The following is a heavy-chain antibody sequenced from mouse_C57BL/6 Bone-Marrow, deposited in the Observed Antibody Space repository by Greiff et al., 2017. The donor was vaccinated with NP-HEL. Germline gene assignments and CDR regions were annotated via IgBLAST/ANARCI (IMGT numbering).Heavy chain of an antibody. D-gene: IGHD3-1*01. J-gene: IGHJ1*03. V-gene: IGHV1-63*01. CDR2: IYPGGGYT. Sequence: QVQLKQSGAELVRPGTSVKMSCKASGYTFTNYWIGWAKQRPGHGLEWIGDIYPGGGYTNYNEKFKGKATLTADKSSSTAYMQFSSLTSEDSAIYYCAREGYRGYFDVWGTGTTVTVSS. CDR3: AREGYRGYFDV. CDR1: GYTFTNYW.